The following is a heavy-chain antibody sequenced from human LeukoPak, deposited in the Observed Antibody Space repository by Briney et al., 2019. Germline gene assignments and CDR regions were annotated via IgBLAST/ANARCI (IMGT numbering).Heavy chain of an antibody. V-gene: IGHV3-23*01. CDR1: GFTFSSYA. D-gene: IGHD6-19*01. CDR2: ISGSGGST. CDR3: AKQEGSGWYFDAFDI. J-gene: IGHJ3*02. Sequence: GGSRRLSCAASGFTFSSYAMSWVRQAPGKGLEWVSAISGSGGSTYYADSVKGRFTISRDNSKNTLYLQMNSLRAEDTAVYYCAKQEGSGWYFDAFDIWGQGTMVTVSS.